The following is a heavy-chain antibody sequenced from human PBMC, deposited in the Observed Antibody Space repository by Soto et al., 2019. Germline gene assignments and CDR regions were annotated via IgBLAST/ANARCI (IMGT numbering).Heavy chain of an antibody. Sequence: SETLSLTCTVSGGSISSDHYHWTWIRQTPGKGLEWIGYIHYSGSVYYNPSLQSRVTMSVDTSKNLFSLKLSSVTAADTAVYFCVREDDDGDRDYYGLDVWGQGTTVTVS. V-gene: IGHV4-30-4*01. CDR3: VREDDDGDRDYYGLDV. CDR1: GGSISSDHYH. J-gene: IGHJ6*02. D-gene: IGHD1-1*01. CDR2: IHYSGSV.